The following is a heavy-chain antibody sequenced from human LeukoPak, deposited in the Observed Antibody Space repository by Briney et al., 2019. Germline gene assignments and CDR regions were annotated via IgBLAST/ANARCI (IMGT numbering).Heavy chain of an antibody. CDR2: IYYSGST. D-gene: IGHD4-11*01. V-gene: IGHV4-59*01. CDR3: ARILSLQVALDI. CDR1: GGSISSYY. J-gene: IGHJ3*02. Sequence: PSETLSLTCTVSGGSISSYYWSWIRQPPGKGLEWIGYIYYSGSTNYNPSLKSRVTISVDTSKNQFSLKLSSVTAADTAVYYCARILSLQVALDIWGQGTMVTVSS.